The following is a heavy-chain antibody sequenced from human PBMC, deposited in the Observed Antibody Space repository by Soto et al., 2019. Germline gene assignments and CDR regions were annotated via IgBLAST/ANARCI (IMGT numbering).Heavy chain of an antibody. D-gene: IGHD3-10*01. CDR2: IYHGGST. V-gene: IGHV4-4*02. CDR1: GGSIRSYNW. Sequence: SETLSLTCVVSGGSIRSYNWWSRVRQPPGKGLEWIGEIYHGGSTNYNPSLKSRLTISVDTSENHFSLKLSSVTAADTAVYYCAREIGTPGRYFDLWGRGTLVTVSS. J-gene: IGHJ2*01. CDR3: AREIGTPGRYFDL.